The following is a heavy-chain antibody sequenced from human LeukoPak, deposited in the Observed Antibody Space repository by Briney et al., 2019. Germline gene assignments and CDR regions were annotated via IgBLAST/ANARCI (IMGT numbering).Heavy chain of an antibody. CDR1: GGTFSSYA. J-gene: IGHJ4*02. D-gene: IGHD3-22*01. Sequence: ASVKLSCKASGGTFSSYAISWVRQAPGQGLEWMGGIIPIFGTANYAQKFQGRVTITADESTSTAYMELSSLRSEDTAVYYCARERYYYDSSGYYDTGYDYWGQGTLVTVSS. CDR2: IIPIFGTA. V-gene: IGHV1-69*01. CDR3: ARERYYYDSSGYYDTGYDY.